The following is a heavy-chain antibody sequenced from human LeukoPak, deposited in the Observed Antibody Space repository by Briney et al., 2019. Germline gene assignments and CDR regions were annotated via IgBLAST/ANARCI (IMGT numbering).Heavy chain of an antibody. CDR1: GFTFSSYA. J-gene: IGHJ4*02. CDR2: ISSGDST. V-gene: IGHV3-23*01. CDR3: ATHPSRYYYDSSGYAKY. D-gene: IGHD3-22*01. Sequence: PGASLRLSCAASGFTFSSYAMNWVRQAPGKGLKWVSTISSGDSTYYADSVKGRFTISRDNSKKTLYLQMNSLGAEDTAVYYCATHPSRYYYDSSGYAKYWGQGTLVTVSS.